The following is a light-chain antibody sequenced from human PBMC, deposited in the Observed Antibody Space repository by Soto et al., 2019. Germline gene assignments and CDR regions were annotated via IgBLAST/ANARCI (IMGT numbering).Light chain of an antibody. Sequence: DIPMTQSPSTLSASVGDRVTITCRASQSIGSSLAWYQQKPGKGPKLLIYDASTLESGVPSRFSGSGFGTEFALTISSLQPDDFATFYFQQYNSYGTFGQGTKLEIK. J-gene: IGKJ2*01. CDR3: QQYNSYGT. CDR2: DAS. CDR1: QSIGSS. V-gene: IGKV1-5*01.